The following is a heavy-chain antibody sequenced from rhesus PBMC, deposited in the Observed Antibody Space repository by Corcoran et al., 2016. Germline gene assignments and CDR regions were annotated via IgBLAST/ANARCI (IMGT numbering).Heavy chain of an antibody. CDR1: GFTFSNSW. D-gene: IGHD4-23*01. V-gene: IGHV3S11*01. J-gene: IGHJ4*01. Sequence: EVQLVESGGGLVQPGGSLRLSCAASGFTFSNSWMSWVRQAPGRGPGWVGFIKNKADGGTAAYAESVKGRFNISRDDSKNTLYLQMNSLKTEDTAVYYCTRRGVTRALDYGGQGVLVTVSS. CDR3: TRRGVTRALDY. CDR2: IKNKADGGTA.